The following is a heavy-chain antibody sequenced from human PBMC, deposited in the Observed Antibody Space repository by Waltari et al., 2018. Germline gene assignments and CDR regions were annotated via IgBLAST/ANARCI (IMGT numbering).Heavy chain of an antibody. D-gene: IGHD1-1*01. Sequence: EVQLVQSGAEVQKPGATVKISCQVSEYTFTDYAMHWVQPAPGKGLECLRIAEPEDGETISAEKFQGRVTITADTSTDSAYMELSRLRSEDTAVYYWATDTQIGTNLGAYDYWGQGTLVTVSS. CDR2: AEPEDGET. CDR1: EYTFTDYA. J-gene: IGHJ4*02. CDR3: ATDTQIGTNLGAYDY. V-gene: IGHV1-69-2*01.